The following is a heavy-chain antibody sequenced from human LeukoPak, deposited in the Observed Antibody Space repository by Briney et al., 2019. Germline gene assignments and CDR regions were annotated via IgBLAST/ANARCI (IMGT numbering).Heavy chain of an antibody. CDR1: GGSISSSSYY. D-gene: IGHD7-27*01. CDR3: GRLGVNWGTNWFDP. J-gene: IGHJ5*02. CDR2: IYTSGST. V-gene: IGHV4-61*05. Sequence: SETLSLTCTVSGGSISSSSYYWSWIRQPPGKGLEWIGYIYTSGSTNYNPSLKSRVTISVDTSKNQFSLKLSSVTAATPAVNYCGRLGVNWGTNWFDPWGQGTLVTVSS.